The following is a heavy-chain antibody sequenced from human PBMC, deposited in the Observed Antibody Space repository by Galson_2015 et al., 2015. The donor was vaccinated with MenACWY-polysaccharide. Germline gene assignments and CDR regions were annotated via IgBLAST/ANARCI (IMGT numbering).Heavy chain of an antibody. CDR2: ITYSGGST. CDR1: GFTFRTYV. J-gene: IGHJ4*02. V-gene: IGHV3-23*01. Sequence: SLILSCAASGFTFRTYVMSWVRQAPGKGLEWVSTITYSGGSTNYADSVKGRFTISRDNSKNTLYLQMNSLRVEDTAVYYCARDKDYGDYSLFDSWGQGTLVTVSS. CDR3: ARDKDYGDYSLFDS. D-gene: IGHD4-17*01.